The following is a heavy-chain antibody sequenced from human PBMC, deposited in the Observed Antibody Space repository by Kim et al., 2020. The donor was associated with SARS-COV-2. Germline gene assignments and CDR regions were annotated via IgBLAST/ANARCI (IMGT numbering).Heavy chain of an antibody. D-gene: IGHD3-3*01. CDR2: ISGSGGST. J-gene: IGHJ5*02. CDR3: AKFLIFGVVIRPEWFDP. V-gene: IGHV3-23*01. CDR1: GFTFSSYA. Sequence: GGSLRLSCAASGFTFSSYAMSWVRQAPGKGLEWVSAISGSGGSTYYADSVKGRFTISRDNSKNTLYLQMNSLRAEDTAVYYCAKFLIFGVVIRPEWFDPWGQGTLVTVSS.